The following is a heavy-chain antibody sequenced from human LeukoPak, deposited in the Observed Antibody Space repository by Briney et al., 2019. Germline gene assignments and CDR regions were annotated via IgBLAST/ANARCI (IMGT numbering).Heavy chain of an antibody. CDR3: ARYTDLYYYYMDV. V-gene: IGHV4-34*01. CDR2: INHSGST. D-gene: IGHD3-3*01. Sequence: SETLSLTCAVYGGSFSGYYWSWIRQPPGKGLEWIGEINHSGSTNYNPSLKSRVTISVDTSKNQFSLKLSSVTAADTAVYYCARYTDLYYYYMDVWGKGTTVTVSS. J-gene: IGHJ6*03. CDR1: GGSFSGYY.